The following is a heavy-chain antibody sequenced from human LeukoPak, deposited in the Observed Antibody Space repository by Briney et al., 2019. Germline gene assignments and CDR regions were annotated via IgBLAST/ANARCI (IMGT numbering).Heavy chain of an antibody. CDR1: GFTYSDYY. Sequence: GGSLRLSCAATGFTYSDYYMSWLRPAPGKGLEWVSYISSSCSTIYYADSVKGRFTISRDNAKNSLYLQMNSLRAEDTAVYYCARDGSTTVTTLGLTPFDYWGQGTLVTVSS. CDR3: ARDGSTTVTTLGLTPFDY. V-gene: IGHV3-11*01. CDR2: ISSSCSTI. J-gene: IGHJ4*02. D-gene: IGHD4-17*01.